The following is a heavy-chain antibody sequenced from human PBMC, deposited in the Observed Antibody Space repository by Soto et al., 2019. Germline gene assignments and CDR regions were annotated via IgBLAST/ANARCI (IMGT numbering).Heavy chain of an antibody. V-gene: IGHV3-73*01. CDR3: TRRGYDILTGYTSGFDY. J-gene: IGHJ4*02. CDR1: GFTFSGSA. Sequence: LRLSCAASGFTFSGSAMHWVRQASGKGLEWVGRIRSKANSYATAYAASVKGRFTISRDDSKNTAYLQMNSLKTEDTAVYYCTRRGYDILTGYTSGFDYWGQGTLVTVSS. D-gene: IGHD3-9*01. CDR2: IRSKANSYAT.